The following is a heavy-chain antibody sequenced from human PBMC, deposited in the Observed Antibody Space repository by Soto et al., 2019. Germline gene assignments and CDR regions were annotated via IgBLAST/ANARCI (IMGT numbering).Heavy chain of an antibody. Sequence: QLQLQESGSGLVKPSQTLSLTCAVSGGSISSGGYSWSWLRQPPGKGLEWIGYIYHSGRTYYNPSLKSRVTLSVDRSKNQFPRKLSSVTAADTAVYYCAAGGGLPRYYWGQGNLVTVSS. CDR2: IYHSGRT. CDR3: AAGGGLPRYY. V-gene: IGHV4-30-2*02. CDR1: GGSISSGGYS. J-gene: IGHJ4*02. D-gene: IGHD5-12*01.